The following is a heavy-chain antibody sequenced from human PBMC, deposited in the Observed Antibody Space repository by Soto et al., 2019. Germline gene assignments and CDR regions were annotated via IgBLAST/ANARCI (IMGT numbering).Heavy chain of an antibody. Sequence: ASVKVSCKASGYTFTSRYMHWVRQAPGQGLEWMGWISAYNGNTNYAQKLQGRVTMTTDTSTSTAYMELRSLRSDDTAVYYCARVEYPTVTNPLRRRDFDYWGQGTLVTVSS. D-gene: IGHD4-17*01. CDR1: GYTFTSRY. J-gene: IGHJ4*02. CDR2: ISAYNGNT. CDR3: ARVEYPTVTNPLRRRDFDY. V-gene: IGHV1-18*04.